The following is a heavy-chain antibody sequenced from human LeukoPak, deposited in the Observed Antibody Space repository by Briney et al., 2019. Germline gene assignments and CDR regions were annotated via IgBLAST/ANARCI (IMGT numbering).Heavy chain of an antibody. CDR2: IKQDGSEK. D-gene: IGHD4-17*01. CDR3: ARGDGGSSTVPIYWFDS. J-gene: IGHJ5*01. CDR1: GFTFSSYW. V-gene: IGHV3-7*03. Sequence: GGSLRLSCAASGFTFSSYWMSWGRQAPGKGLEWVANIKQDGSEKYYVDSVKGRFTISRDNAKNSLYLQMNSLRAEDTAVYYCARGDGGSSTVPIYWFDSWGQGTLVTVSS.